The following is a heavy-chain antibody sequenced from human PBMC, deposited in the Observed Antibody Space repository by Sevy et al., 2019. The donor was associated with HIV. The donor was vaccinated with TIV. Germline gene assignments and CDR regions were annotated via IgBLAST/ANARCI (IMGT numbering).Heavy chain of an antibody. V-gene: IGHV1-24*01. J-gene: IGHJ4*02. CDR1: GYTLNQLS. D-gene: IGHD3-22*01. CDR2: FDPEDGET. Sequence: ASVKVSCKVSGYTLNQLSMHWVRQVAGKGLEWMGSFDPEDGETAYAQKFQGRVTMTEDTSIDTAYMELSSLRSEDTAVYYCATTKDYYESSGSPVDYWGQGTLVTVSS. CDR3: ATTKDYYESSGSPVDY.